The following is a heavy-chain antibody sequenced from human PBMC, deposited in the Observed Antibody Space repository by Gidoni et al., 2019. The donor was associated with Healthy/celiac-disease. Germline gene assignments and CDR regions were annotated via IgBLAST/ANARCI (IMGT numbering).Heavy chain of an antibody. J-gene: IGHJ4*02. CDR1: GCTFSSYA. D-gene: IGHD6-13*01. V-gene: IGHV3-23*01. Sequence: EVQLLEPGGGLVQPGGSLSLSCPASGCTFSSYAMSWVRQAPGKGLEGVSAISGRGGSTYYADSVKGRFTISRDNSKNTLYLQMNSLRAEDTAVYYCAKSYSSSWYLGDYWGQGTLVTVSS. CDR3: AKSYSSSWYLGDY. CDR2: ISGRGGST.